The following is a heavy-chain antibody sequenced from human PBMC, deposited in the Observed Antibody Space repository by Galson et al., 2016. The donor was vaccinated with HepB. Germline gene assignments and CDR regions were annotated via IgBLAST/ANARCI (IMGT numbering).Heavy chain of an antibody. CDR1: GFTFSTYT. CDR3: ARARIAALGTGAFDM. CDR2: IKNSNSDV. D-gene: IGHD6-13*01. Sequence: SLRLSCAASGFTFSTYTLNWVRQAPGKGLEWVSSIKNSNSDVYYEDSVKGRFTISRDNAENSLYFQMASLTAEDTAMYYCARARIAALGTGAFDMWGQGTMVTVSS. J-gene: IGHJ3*02. V-gene: IGHV3-21*01.